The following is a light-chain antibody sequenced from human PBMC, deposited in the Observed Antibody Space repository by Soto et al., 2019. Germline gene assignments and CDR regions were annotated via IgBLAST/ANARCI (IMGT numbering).Light chain of an antibody. CDR3: QQSDRAPYT. Sequence: DIQMTQSPSSLSASVGDRVTITCRASQSISNYLNWYQQKPGKAPKVLIYGATGLLNGVPSRFSGSGSGTEFTLTISSLQPEDFATYHCQQSDRAPYTFGQGTKLEIK. J-gene: IGKJ2*01. V-gene: IGKV1-39*01. CDR1: QSISNY. CDR2: GAT.